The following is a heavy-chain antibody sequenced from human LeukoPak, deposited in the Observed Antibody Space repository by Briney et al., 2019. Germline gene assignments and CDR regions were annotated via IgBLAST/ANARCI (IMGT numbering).Heavy chain of an antibody. V-gene: IGHV4-59*01. CDR3: ARAIGWDHYDSSGPNDAFHI. D-gene: IGHD3-22*01. Sequence: PSETLSLTCTVSGGSISSYYWSWIRQPPGKGLEWIGYIYYSGSTNYNPSLKRRVTISVDTSKNQFSLKLSAVTAADTAVYYCARAIGWDHYDSSGPNDAFHIWGQGTMVTLSS. J-gene: IGHJ3*02. CDR2: IYYSGST. CDR1: GGSISSYY.